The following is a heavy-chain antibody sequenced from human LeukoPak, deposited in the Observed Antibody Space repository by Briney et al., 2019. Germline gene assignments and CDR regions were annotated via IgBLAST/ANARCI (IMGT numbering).Heavy chain of an antibody. D-gene: IGHD6-13*01. CDR1: GYTFTGYY. Sequence: ASVKVSCKASGYTFTGYYMHWVRQAPRQGLEWMGIINPSGGGTTYAQKFQGRVTMTRDMSTSTVYMELSSLRSEDTAVYYCARETDIAAAANYFDYWGQGTLVTVSS. J-gene: IGHJ4*02. V-gene: IGHV1-46*01. CDR3: ARETDIAAAANYFDY. CDR2: INPSGGGT.